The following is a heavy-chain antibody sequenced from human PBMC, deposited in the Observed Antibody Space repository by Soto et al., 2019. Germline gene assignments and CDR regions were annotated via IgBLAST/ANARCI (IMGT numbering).Heavy chain of an antibody. Sequence: ASVKVSCKASGYTFTSYGISWVRQAPGQGIEWMGWIGAYNGKTNNAQKLQGRVTMTTDTSTSTAYMELRSLRSDDTAVYYCARDRLGATGDYWGQGTLVTVSS. CDR1: GYTFTSYG. V-gene: IGHV1-18*01. CDR2: IGAYNGKT. CDR3: ARDRLGATGDY. D-gene: IGHD1-26*01. J-gene: IGHJ4*02.